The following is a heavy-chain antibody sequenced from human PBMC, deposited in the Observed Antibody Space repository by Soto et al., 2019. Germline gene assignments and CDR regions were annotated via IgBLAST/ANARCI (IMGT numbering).Heavy chain of an antibody. CDR2: ISDGSDYI. V-gene: IGHV3-21*01. D-gene: IGHD3-16*01. CDR3: VTNYEGGSRL. J-gene: IGHJ4*02. Sequence: EVQLVESGGGLVKPGGSLRLSCVASGFTFTSYSMNWVRQAPGKGLEWVSSISDGSDYIVYADSMKGRFTISRDNAKNSLYFEMNSLRAEDMAVYFCVTNYEGGSRLWGQGTLVTVSS. CDR1: GFTFTSYS.